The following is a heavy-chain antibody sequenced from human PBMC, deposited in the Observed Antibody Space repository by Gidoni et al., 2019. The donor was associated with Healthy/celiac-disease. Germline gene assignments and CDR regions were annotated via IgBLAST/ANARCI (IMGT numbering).Heavy chain of an antibody. CDR1: GFTFSSYS. D-gene: IGHD5-18*01. CDR3: ARASMVTFLNWFDP. Sequence: EVQLVESGGGLVQPGGSLRLSCAASGFTFSSYSMNWVRQAPGKGLEWVSYISSSSSTIYYADSVKGRFTISRDNAKNSLYLQMNSLRDEDTAVYYCARASMVTFLNWFDPWGQGTLVTVSS. V-gene: IGHV3-48*02. CDR2: ISSSSSTI. J-gene: IGHJ5*02.